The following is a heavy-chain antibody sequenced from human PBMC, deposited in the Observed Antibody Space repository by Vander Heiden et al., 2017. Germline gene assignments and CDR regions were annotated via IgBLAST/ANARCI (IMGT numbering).Heavy chain of an antibody. Sequence: QVQLVESGGGGAQSGRSLGLPCAASGSTFKTYGMHWVRQAPGKGLEWLAIIWYDGNTKDYADSVKGRFTISRDNSKNTLYLEMSSLRVEDTAIYYCARAGSDIAVAGPFDFWGQGTLVTVSS. D-gene: IGHD6-19*01. V-gene: IGHV3-33*01. CDR1: GSTFKTYG. CDR3: ARAGSDIAVAGPFDF. J-gene: IGHJ4*02. CDR2: IWYDGNTK.